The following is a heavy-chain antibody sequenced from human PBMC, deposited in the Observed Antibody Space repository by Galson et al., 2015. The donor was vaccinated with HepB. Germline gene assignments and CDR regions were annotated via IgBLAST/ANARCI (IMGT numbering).Heavy chain of an antibody. CDR3: ARVLAVAGGNGGFDY. CDR1: GGSITSYY. Sequence: ETLSLTCTVSGGSITSYYWSWIRQPPGKGLEWIGFIYYTGSTNYNPSLKSRVTISVDTSKNHFSLKLSSVTAADTAVYYCARVLAVAGGNGGFDYWGQGTLVTVSS. V-gene: IGHV4-59*01. D-gene: IGHD6-19*01. J-gene: IGHJ4*02. CDR2: IYYTGST.